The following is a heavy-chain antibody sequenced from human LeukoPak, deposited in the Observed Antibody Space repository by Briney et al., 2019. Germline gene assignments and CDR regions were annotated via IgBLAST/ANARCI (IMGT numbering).Heavy chain of an antibody. Sequence: PGGSLRLSCAASGFTFSNAWMSWVRQAPGKGLEWVGRIKSKTDDGTTDYVAPVKGRFTISRDDSKNTLYLQMNSLKAEDTAVYYCTIYYYDTPFDYWGQGTLVTVSS. V-gene: IGHV3-15*01. J-gene: IGHJ4*02. D-gene: IGHD5/OR15-5a*01. CDR1: GFTFSNAW. CDR2: IKSKTDDGTT. CDR3: TIYYYDTPFDY.